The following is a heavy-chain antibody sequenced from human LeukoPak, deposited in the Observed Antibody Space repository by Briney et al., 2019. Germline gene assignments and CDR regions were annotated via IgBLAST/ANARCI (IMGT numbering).Heavy chain of an antibody. V-gene: IGHV3-15*01. J-gene: IGHJ4*02. CDR2: IKSKTDGGTT. CDR3: TTVLWRIAAAGTDY. D-gene: IGHD6-13*01. Sequence: AGGSLRLSCAASGFTFSNAWMSWVRQAPGKGLEWVGRIKSKTDGGTTDYAAPVKGRFTISRDDSKNTLYLQMNSLKTEDTAVYYCTTVLWRIAAAGTDYWGQGTLVTVSS. CDR1: GFTFSNAW.